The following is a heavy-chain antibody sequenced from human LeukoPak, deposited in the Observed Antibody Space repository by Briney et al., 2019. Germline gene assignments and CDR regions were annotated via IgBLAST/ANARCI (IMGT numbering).Heavy chain of an antibody. CDR3: AREVVVAATRYMDV. CDR2: ISSSGATR. V-gene: IGHV3-11*04. Sequence: GGSLRLSCAASGFTFSDYYMSWVRQAPGKGLEWVSYISSSGATRYYADSVKGRFTMSRDNAKNSLYLLLNSLRAEDTAVYYCAREVVVAATRYMDVWGKGTTVTISS. CDR1: GFTFSDYY. J-gene: IGHJ6*03. D-gene: IGHD2-15*01.